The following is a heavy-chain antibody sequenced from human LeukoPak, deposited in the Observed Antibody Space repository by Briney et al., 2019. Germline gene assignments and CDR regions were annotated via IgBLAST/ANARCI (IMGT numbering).Heavy chain of an antibody. CDR2: IYHSGST. V-gene: IGHV4-38-2*02. CDR1: GYSISSGYY. J-gene: IGHJ6*03. D-gene: IGHD3-3*01. CDR3: ARVEWLLEGWYYMDV. Sequence: SETLSLTCTVSGYSISSGYYWGWIRQPPGKGLEWIGSIYHSGSTYYNPSLKSRVTISVDTSKNQFSLKLSSVTAADTAVYYCARVEWLLEGWYYMDVWGKGTTVTISS.